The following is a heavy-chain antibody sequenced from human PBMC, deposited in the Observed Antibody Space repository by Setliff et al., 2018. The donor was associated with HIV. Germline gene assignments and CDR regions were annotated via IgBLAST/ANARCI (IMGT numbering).Heavy chain of an antibody. CDR3: AREIWGQVAHVPYGMDV. Sequence: PSETLSLTCTVSGGSISSYHWSWIRQPAGKGLEWIGRFYTSGSTNYNPSLKSRVTMSVDTSKNQFSLKVRYVTAADTAIYYCAREIWGQVAHVPYGMDVWGQGTTVTVSS. D-gene: IGHD5-12*01. J-gene: IGHJ6*02. CDR2: FYTSGST. V-gene: IGHV4-4*07. CDR1: GGSISSYH.